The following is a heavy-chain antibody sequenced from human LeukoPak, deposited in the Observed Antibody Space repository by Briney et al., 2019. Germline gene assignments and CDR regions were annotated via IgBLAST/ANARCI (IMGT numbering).Heavy chain of an antibody. CDR3: ARDISSSWPYYYGMDV. Sequence: GGSLRLACAASGFTFSDYYMSWIRQAPGKGLERVSYISSSSRYTNYTDSVKGRFTIFRDNPKNSLYLQMNSLRAEDTAVYYCARDISSSWPYYYGMDVWGKGTTVTASS. J-gene: IGHJ6*04. CDR2: ISSSSRYT. CDR1: GFTFSDYY. D-gene: IGHD6-13*01. V-gene: IGHV3-11*06.